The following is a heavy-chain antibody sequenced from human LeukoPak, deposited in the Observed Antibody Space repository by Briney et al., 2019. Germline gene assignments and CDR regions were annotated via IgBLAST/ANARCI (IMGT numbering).Heavy chain of an antibody. D-gene: IGHD1-26*01. V-gene: IGHV3-30*04. CDR1: GFTFSSYA. J-gene: IGHJ4*02. Sequence: GRSLRLSCAASGFTFSSYAMHWVRQAPGKGLEWGAVISYDGRNKYYADSVKGRFTISRDNSKNTLYLQMNSLRAEDTAVYYCARHESNVGATGLRYWGQGTLVTVSS. CDR3: ARHESNVGATGLRY. CDR2: ISYDGRNK.